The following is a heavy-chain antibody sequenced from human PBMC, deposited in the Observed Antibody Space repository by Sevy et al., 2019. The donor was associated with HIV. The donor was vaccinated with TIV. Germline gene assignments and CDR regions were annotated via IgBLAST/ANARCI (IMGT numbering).Heavy chain of an antibody. CDR2: ISSSGSYI. V-gene: IGHV3-21*01. Sequence: GGSLRLSCAASGFTFSASTINWVRQAPGKGLEWISSISSSGSYIHYADSVKGRFTISRDNAKSSLYLQLNGLRAEATAVYYCARGASVAGRGGFDFWGQGTLVTVSS. J-gene: IGHJ4*02. D-gene: IGHD6-19*01. CDR3: ARGASVAGRGGFDF. CDR1: GFTFSAST.